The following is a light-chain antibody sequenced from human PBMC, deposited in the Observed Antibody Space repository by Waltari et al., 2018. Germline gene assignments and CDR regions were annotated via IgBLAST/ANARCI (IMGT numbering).Light chain of an antibody. V-gene: IGLV3-25*03. CDR1: ALPTRY. Sequence: SYELTQPPSVSVFPGQTARITCTGDALPTRYVYWYQQRPGQAPPLVTYKDTERPSGIPERLSGSTAGTTVTLTITGVQAEDEADYYCQSTDSSSTFYVFGPGTKVTVL. CDR2: KDT. J-gene: IGLJ1*01. CDR3: QSTDSSSTFYV.